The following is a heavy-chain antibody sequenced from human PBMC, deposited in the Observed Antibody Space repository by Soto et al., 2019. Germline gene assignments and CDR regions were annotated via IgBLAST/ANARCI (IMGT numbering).Heavy chain of an antibody. CDR2: ITSSARTM. CDR3: ARDGIYCTSTNCYFDY. Sequence: EVHLVESGGGLVQPGGSLRLSCAASGFTFSSHSMSWVRQAPGKGLEWVSHITSSARTMYYADSVKGRFTISRDNARNSLYLQMSSLSAEDTAVYYWARDGIYCTSTNCYFDYWGQGALVTVSS. D-gene: IGHD2-2*01. CDR1: GFTFSSHS. J-gene: IGHJ4*02. V-gene: IGHV3-48*01.